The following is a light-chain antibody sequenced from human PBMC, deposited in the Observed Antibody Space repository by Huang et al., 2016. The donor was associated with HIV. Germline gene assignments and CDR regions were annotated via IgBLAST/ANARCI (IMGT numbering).Light chain of an antibody. CDR1: QSVSTR. CDR3: QQYNTFT. J-gene: IGKJ3*01. V-gene: IGKV1-5*03. Sequence: DIQMTQSPSTLSAAIGDRVTITCRASQSVSTRWAWYQQKPGKAPRLLIQEACSLESGVPSRFSGSGSGTEFTLTISSLQPDDSATYSCQQYNTFTFGPGTKVDI. CDR2: EAC.